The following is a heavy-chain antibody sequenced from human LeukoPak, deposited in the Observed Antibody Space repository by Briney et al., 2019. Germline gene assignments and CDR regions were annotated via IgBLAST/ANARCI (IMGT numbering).Heavy chain of an antibody. D-gene: IGHD1-26*01. V-gene: IGHV3-30*04. CDR2: ISYDGSNK. J-gene: IGHJ4*02. CDR1: GFTFSSYA. Sequence: GGSLRLSCAASGFTFSSYAMHWVRQAPGKGLEWVAVISYDGSNKYYADSVKGRFTLSRDYPKNTLYLQMNSLRAEDTAVYFCAKYSGSYYYPPNWDSWGQGTLVTVSS. CDR3: AKYSGSYYYPPNWDS.